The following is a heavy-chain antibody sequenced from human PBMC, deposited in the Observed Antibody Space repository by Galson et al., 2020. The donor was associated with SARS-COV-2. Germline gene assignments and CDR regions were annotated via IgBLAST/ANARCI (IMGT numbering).Heavy chain of an antibody. V-gene: IGHV3-48*04. CDR1: GFTFSSYS. D-gene: IGHD3-16*02. J-gene: IGHJ6*02. Sequence: GGSLRLSCAASGFTFSSYSMNWVRQAPGKGLEWVSYISSSSSTIYYADSVKGRFTISRDNAKNSLYLQMNSLRAEDTAVYYCARDEGDYIWGSYRYSGYYYYGMDVWGQGTTVTVSS. CDR3: ARDEGDYIWGSYRYSGYYYYGMDV. CDR2: ISSSSSTI.